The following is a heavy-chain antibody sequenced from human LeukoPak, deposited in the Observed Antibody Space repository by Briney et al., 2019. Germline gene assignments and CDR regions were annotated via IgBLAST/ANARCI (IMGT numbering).Heavy chain of an antibody. CDR1: GYTFIGYY. CDR2: INPNSGGT. V-gene: IGHV1-2*02. CDR3: ATDVLWSGYYNNNNWFDP. J-gene: IGHJ5*02. D-gene: IGHD3-3*01. Sequence: ASVKVSCKASGYTFIGYYMHWVRQAPGQGLEWMGWINPNSGGTNYAQKFQGRVTMTRDTSISTAYMELSRLRSDDTAVYYCATDVLWSGYYNNNNWFDPWGQGTLVTVSS.